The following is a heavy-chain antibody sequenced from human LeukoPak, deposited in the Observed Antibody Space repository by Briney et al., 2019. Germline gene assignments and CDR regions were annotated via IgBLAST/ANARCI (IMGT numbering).Heavy chain of an antibody. Sequence: GASVKVSCKASGYTFTSYYMHWVRQAPGQGLEWMGIINPSGGSTSYAQKFQGRVTITTDESTSTAYMELSSLRSEDTAVYYCARDRRGTIFGVVTERPYYYYYYYMDVWGKGTTVTVSS. CDR2: INPSGGST. D-gene: IGHD3-3*01. CDR3: ARDRRGTIFGVVTERPYYYYYYYMDV. J-gene: IGHJ6*03. CDR1: GYTFTSYY. V-gene: IGHV1-46*01.